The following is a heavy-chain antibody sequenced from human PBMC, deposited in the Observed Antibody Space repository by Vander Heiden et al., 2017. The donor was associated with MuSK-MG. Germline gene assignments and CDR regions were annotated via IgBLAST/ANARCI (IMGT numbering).Heavy chain of an antibody. Sequence: QVQLVQSGAEVKKPGSSVKVSCKASGGTFSSYAISWVRQAPGQGLEWMGGIIPIFGTANYAQKFQGRVTITADESTSTAYMELSSLRSEDTAVYYCARVLYTYYAQGDVGVRYFDYWGQGTLVTVSS. CDR2: IIPIFGTA. CDR1: GGTFSSYA. V-gene: IGHV1-69*01. J-gene: IGHJ4*02. CDR3: ARVLYTYYAQGDVGVRYFDY. D-gene: IGHD3-10*01.